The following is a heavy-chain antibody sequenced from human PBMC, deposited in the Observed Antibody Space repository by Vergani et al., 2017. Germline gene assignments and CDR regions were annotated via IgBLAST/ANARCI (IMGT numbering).Heavy chain of an antibody. CDR3: AKVATVDPYYYYYMDV. J-gene: IGHJ6*03. Sequence: EVQLLESGGGLVQPGGSLRLSCAASGFTFSSYAMSWVRQAPGKGLEWFSAISGSGGSTYYADSVKGRFTISRDNSKNTLYLQMNSLRAEDTAVYYCAKVATVDPYYYYYMDVWGKGTTVTVSS. V-gene: IGHV3-23*01. CDR2: ISGSGGST. CDR1: GFTFSSYA. D-gene: IGHD4-23*01.